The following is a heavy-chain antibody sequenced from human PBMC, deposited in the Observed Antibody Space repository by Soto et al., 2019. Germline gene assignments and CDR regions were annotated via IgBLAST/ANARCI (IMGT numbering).Heavy chain of an antibody. CDR2: IIPIFSTT. CDR3: AREVASDGTFREDVFDI. V-gene: IGHV1-69*12. CDR1: GGTFSNHA. D-gene: IGHD1-7*01. J-gene: IGHJ3*02. Sequence: QVHLVQSGAEVKKPGSSVKVSCKAPGGTFSNHAINWVRQAPGQGLEWIGRIIPIFSTTNYAQKFQGRVTMTADESTITAYLELSSLKQDDTAVYYCAREVASDGTFREDVFDIWGQGTLVTVSS.